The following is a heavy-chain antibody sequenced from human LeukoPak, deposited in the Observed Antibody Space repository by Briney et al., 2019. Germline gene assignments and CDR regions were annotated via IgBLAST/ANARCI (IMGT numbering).Heavy chain of an antibody. CDR3: AKRVSEWELGYGMDV. V-gene: IGHV3-23*01. D-gene: IGHD1-26*01. Sequence: PGGSLRLSCAASGFTFSSYAMSWVRQAPGKGLEWVSAISGSGGSTYYADSVKGRFTISRVNSKNTLYLQMNSLRAEDTAVYYCAKRVSEWELGYGMDVWGQGTTVTVSS. CDR1: GFTFSSYA. J-gene: IGHJ6*02. CDR2: ISGSGGST.